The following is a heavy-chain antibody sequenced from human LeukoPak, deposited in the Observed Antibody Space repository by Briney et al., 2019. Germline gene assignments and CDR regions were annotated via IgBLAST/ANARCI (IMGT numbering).Heavy chain of an antibody. CDR2: FDPEDGET. V-gene: IGHV1-24*01. CDR3: ATESEKFYAFDI. Sequence: ASVKVSCNVSGYTLTELSMHWVRQAPGKGLEWMGGFDPEDGETIYAQKFQGRVTMTEDTSTDTAYMELSSLRSEDTAVYYCATESEKFYAFDIWGQGTMVTVSS. J-gene: IGHJ3*02. CDR1: GYTLTELS.